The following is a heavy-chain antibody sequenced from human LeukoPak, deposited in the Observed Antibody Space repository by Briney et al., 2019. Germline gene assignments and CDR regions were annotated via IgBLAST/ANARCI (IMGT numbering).Heavy chain of an antibody. CDR1: GFTFSGYS. D-gene: IGHD6-6*01. Sequence: GGSLRLSCAASGFTFSGYSMNWVRQAPGKGLEWVSSISSSSSYIYYADSVKGRFTISRDNAKNSLYLQMNSLRDEDTAVYYCGRVGGRSKAAKGDAFDIWGQGTMVTVSS. J-gene: IGHJ3*02. CDR2: ISSSSSYI. V-gene: IGHV3-21*01. CDR3: GRVGGRSKAAKGDAFDI.